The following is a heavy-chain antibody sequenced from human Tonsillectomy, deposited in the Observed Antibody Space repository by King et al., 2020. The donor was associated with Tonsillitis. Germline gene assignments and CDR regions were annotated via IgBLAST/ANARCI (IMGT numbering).Heavy chain of an antibody. J-gene: IGHJ4*02. Sequence: VQLVESGAEVKKPGSSVKVSCKASGGTFSSYAISWVRQAPGQGLEWMGGVIPIFGTANYAQKCQGRVAVTADESTSTAYMELSSLRSEDTAVYYRASGGGTGYYRGDYWGQGTLVTVSS. CDR1: GGTFSSYA. D-gene: IGHD3/OR15-3a*01. CDR3: ASGGGTGYYRGDY. CDR2: VIPIFGTA. V-gene: IGHV1-69*01.